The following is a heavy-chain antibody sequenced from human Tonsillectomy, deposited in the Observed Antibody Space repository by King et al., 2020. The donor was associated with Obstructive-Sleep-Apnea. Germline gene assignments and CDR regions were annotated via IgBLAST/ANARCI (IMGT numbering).Heavy chain of an antibody. J-gene: IGHJ6*02. V-gene: IGHV2-26*01. CDR2: IFSNDEK. Sequence: VNLQESGPVLVKPTETLTLTCTVSGFSLSNARMGVSWIRQPPGKALEWLAHIFSNDEKSYSTSLKSRLTISKDTSKSQVVLTMTNMDPVDTATYYCARSILTGYSNYYYYYGMDVWGQGTTVTVSS. CDR1: GFSLSNARMG. CDR3: ARSILTGYSNYYYYYGMDV. D-gene: IGHD3-9*01.